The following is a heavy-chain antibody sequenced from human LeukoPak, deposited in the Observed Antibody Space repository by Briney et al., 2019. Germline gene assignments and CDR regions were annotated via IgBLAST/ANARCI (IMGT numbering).Heavy chain of an antibody. CDR1: GGSISSYY. Sequence: SETLSLTCTVSGGSISSYYWSWIRQPPGKGLEWIGYIYYSGSTNYNPSLKSRVTISVDTSKNQFSLKLSSVTAADTAVYYCARSGGSGWSEDYFDYWGQRTLVTVSS. D-gene: IGHD6-19*01. V-gene: IGHV4-59*01. CDR2: IYYSGST. CDR3: ARSGGSGWSEDYFDY. J-gene: IGHJ4*02.